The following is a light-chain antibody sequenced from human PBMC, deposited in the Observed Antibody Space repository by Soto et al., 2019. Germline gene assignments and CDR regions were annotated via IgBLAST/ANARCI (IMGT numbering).Light chain of an antibody. CDR1: QSVDST. V-gene: IGKV3-15*01. Sequence: EIVMTQSPSSLSVSPGDGATLSCRARQSVDSTVACYQQKPGQVPRPLIHGASTRAVSVPARFSGSVSATGVTLTISCLQSEDFAVYYCQQYHNLPPQYTFGQGTKPQI. CDR3: QQYHNLPPQYT. CDR2: GAS. J-gene: IGKJ2*01.